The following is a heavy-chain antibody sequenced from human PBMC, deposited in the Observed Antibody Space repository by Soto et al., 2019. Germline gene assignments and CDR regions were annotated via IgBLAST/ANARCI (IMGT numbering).Heavy chain of an antibody. D-gene: IGHD4-4*01. CDR1: GDSISSNSAA. V-gene: IGHV6-1*01. CDR2: TYYRSRWYH. CDR3: ASYRCDY. Sequence: QVQLQQSGPGLVKPSQTLSLTCAISGDSISSNSAAWNWIRQSTSRGIAWLGRTYYRSRWYHDYAVSVNTRILINPDTSKKQVSLQQNSVSSGDTAVYYCASYRCDYCGEGTVVTVSS. J-gene: IGHJ4*02.